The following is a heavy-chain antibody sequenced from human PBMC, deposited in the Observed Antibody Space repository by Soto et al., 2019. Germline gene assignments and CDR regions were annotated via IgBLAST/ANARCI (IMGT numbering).Heavy chain of an antibody. Sequence: GGSLRLSCVVSGFIFSNNGMHWVRQTQGKGLEWVAFMSYDGSDTLYADSVKGRFTISRDNSKNTLFLHMSNLRAEDTAMYYCTIVRVAVSSLDHWGQGTLVTVSS. J-gene: IGHJ4*02. CDR2: MSYDGSDT. D-gene: IGHD3-10*02. V-gene: IGHV3-30*02. CDR3: TIVRVAVSSLDH. CDR1: GFIFSNNG.